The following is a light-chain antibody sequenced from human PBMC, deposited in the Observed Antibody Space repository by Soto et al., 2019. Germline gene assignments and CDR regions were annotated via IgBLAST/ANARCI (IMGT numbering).Light chain of an antibody. J-gene: IGKJ1*01. V-gene: IGKV3-15*01. CDR1: QSVDIN. CDR2: GAS. Sequence: EIVLTQSPATLSFSPGERVTLPCRASQSVDINLAWYQQKPGQAPRLLIYGASTRATDMSGTFSGRGSGTEFTLTISNVRPEDFAVYYCQQYRSWPRTFGQGTKVDIK. CDR3: QQYRSWPRT.